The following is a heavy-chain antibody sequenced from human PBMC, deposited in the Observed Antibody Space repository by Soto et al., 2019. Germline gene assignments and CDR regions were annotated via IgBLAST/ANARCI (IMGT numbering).Heavy chain of an antibody. V-gene: IGHV2-5*02. J-gene: IGHJ6*02. CDR3: AHKGGRGAGMDV. Sequence: QITLKESGPTLVKPTQTLTLTCTFSGFSLSSSGVGVGWIRQPPGKAPEWLALIYWDEDKRYSPSLKTRLTNTKDTSTNEVVLTMTNMAPVDTGTYYCAHKGGRGAGMDVWGQGTTVTVSS. CDR1: GFSLSSSGVG. CDR2: IYWDEDK. D-gene: IGHD2-15*01.